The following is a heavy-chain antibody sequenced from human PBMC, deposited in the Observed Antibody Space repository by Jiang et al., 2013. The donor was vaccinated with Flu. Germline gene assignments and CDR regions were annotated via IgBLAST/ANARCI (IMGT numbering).Heavy chain of an antibody. V-gene: IGHV4-61*01. CDR2: IYYSGST. CDR3: ARDFSAFDY. D-gene: IGHD2/OR15-2a*01. J-gene: IGHJ4*02. CDR1: SVSSGSYY. Sequence: SVSSGSYYWSWIRQPPGKGLEWIGYIYYSGSTNYNPSLKSRVTISVDTSKNQFSLKLSSVTAADTAVYYCARDFSAFDYWGQGTLVTVSS.